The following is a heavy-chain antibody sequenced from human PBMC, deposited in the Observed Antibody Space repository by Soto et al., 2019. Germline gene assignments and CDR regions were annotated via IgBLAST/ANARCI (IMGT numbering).Heavy chain of an antibody. CDR1: GYTFTGYY. V-gene: IGHV1-2*02. CDR2: INPNSGGT. J-gene: IGHJ6*02. CDR3: AKESRSSAVTATRVYGMDV. D-gene: IGHD2-21*02. Sequence: ASVKVSCKASGYTFTGYYMHWVRQAPGQGLEWMGWINPNSGGTNYAQKFQGRVTMTRDTSISTAYMELSRLRSDDTAVYYCAKESRSSAVTATRVYGMDVWGQGTTVTVSS.